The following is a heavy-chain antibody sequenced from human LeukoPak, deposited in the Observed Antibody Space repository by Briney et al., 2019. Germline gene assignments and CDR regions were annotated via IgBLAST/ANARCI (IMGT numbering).Heavy chain of an antibody. J-gene: IGHJ6*02. V-gene: IGHV3-9*01. D-gene: IGHD1-1*01. CDR3: AKDTLERDYYYGMDV. Sequence: GGSLRLSCAASGLTFSSHWMHWVRQAPGKGLEWVSGISWNSGSIGYADSVKGRFTISRDNAKNSLYLQMNSLRAEDTALYYCAKDTLERDYYYGMDVWGQGTTVTVSS. CDR1: GLTFSSHW. CDR2: ISWNSGSI.